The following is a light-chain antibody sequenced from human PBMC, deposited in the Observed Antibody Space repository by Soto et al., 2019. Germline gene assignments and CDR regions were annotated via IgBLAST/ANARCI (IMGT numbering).Light chain of an antibody. CDR3: SSYTSNNTLEV. Sequence: QSALIQPASVSGSPGQSITISCTGTSRDVGGSNYVSWYQHHPHRAPKLLIYEVSYRPSGVSSRFSGSKSGNTASLTISGLQAEDEADYYCSSYTSNNTLEVFGVGTKLTVL. CDR2: EVS. J-gene: IGLJ2*01. CDR1: SRDVGGSNY. V-gene: IGLV2-14*01.